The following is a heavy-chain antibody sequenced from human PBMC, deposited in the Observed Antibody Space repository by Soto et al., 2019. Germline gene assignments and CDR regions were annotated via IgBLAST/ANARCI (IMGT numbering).Heavy chain of an antibody. CDR3: AREDGDYDEGGYYYYYMDV. Sequence: WGSLRLSCAASGFTFSSYSMNWVRQAPGKGLEWVSSISNSSSYIYYADSVKGRFTISRDNAKNSLYLQMNSLRAEDTAVYYCAREDGDYDEGGYYYYYMDVWGKGTTVTVSS. V-gene: IGHV3-21*01. J-gene: IGHJ6*03. CDR2: ISNSSSYI. D-gene: IGHD4-17*01. CDR1: GFTFSSYS.